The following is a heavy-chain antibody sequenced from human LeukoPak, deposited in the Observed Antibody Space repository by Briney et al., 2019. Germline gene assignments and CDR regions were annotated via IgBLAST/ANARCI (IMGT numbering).Heavy chain of an antibody. CDR3: VRETYTGSGSYAV. D-gene: IGHD3-10*01. Sequence: AGGSLRLSCAASGFTFSNYYMNWVRQITGEGLGWVSRINTDGSGIDYADSVKGRFTVSRDNAKNTLYLQMNSLRAEDTAVYYCVRETYTGSGSYAVWGQGTLVTVSS. J-gene: IGHJ4*02. CDR1: GFTFSNYY. V-gene: IGHV3-74*01. CDR2: INTDGSGI.